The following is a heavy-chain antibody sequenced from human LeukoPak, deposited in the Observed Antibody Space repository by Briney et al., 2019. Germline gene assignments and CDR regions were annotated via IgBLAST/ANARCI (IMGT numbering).Heavy chain of an antibody. CDR2: IIPIFGTA. D-gene: IGHD2-15*01. CDR3: ASTAATPLRWYFDL. J-gene: IGHJ2*01. V-gene: IGHV1-69*13. CDR1: GGTFSSYA. Sequence: SVKVSCKASGGTFSSYAISWVRQAPGQGLEWMGGIIPIFGTANYAQKFQGRVTITADESTSTAYMELSSLRSEDTAVYYCASTAATPLRWYFDLWGRGTLVTVSS.